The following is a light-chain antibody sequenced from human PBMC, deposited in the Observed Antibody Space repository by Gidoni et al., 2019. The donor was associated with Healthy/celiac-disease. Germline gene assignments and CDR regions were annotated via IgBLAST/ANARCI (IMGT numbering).Light chain of an antibody. Sequence: SYDLTQQPSVSVSPGQTASIACSGDKLGDQYACWYQQKPSQPPVLVIYQDTKRPSGITGRFSGSNSGNTATLTISGTQAIDEADYYCQAWDSSTAVFGGGTKLTVL. CDR2: QDT. CDR3: QAWDSSTAV. CDR1: KLGDQY. J-gene: IGLJ2*01. V-gene: IGLV3-1*01.